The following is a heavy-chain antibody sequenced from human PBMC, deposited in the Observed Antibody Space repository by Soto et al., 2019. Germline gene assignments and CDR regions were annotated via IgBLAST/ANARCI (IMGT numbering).Heavy chain of an antibody. CDR1: GYTLTELS. J-gene: IGHJ5*02. Sequence: GASVKVSCKFSGYTLTELSMHWVRQAPGKGLEWMGGFDPEDGETIYAQKFQGRVTMTEDTSTDTAYMELSSLRSEDTAVYYCATSKYSNYNWFDPWGQGTLVTVSS. CDR3: ATSKYSNYNWFDP. D-gene: IGHD4-4*01. CDR2: FDPEDGET. V-gene: IGHV1-24*01.